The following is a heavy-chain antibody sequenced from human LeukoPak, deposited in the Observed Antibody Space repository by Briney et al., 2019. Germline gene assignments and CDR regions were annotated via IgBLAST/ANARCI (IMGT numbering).Heavy chain of an antibody. CDR1: GFTFSDYY. CDR2: ISGSGGST. V-gene: IGHV3-23*01. D-gene: IGHD1-26*01. J-gene: IGHJ4*02. Sequence: PGGSLRLSCAASGFTFSDYYMTWVRQAPGKGLEWVSAISGSGGSTYYADSVKGRFTISRDNSKNTLYLQMNSLRAEDTAVYYCAKSGSDFDYWGQGTLVTVSS. CDR3: AKSGSDFDY.